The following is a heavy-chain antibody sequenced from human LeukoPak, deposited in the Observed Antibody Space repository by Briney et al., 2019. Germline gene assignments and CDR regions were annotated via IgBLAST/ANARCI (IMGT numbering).Heavy chain of an antibody. CDR2: IYYSGST. CDR1: GGSISSYY. V-gene: IGHV4-59*08. CDR3: ARHYDSSGFWYYFDY. Sequence: SETLSLTCTVSGGSISSYYWSWIRQPPGKGLEWIGYIYYSGSTSYNPSLKSRVTISVDTSKNQFSLKLSSVTAADTALYHCARHYDSSGFWYYFDYWGQGTLVTVSS. D-gene: IGHD3-22*01. J-gene: IGHJ4*02.